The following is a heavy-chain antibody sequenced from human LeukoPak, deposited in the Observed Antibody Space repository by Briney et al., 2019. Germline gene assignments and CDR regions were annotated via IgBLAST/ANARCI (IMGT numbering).Heavy chain of an antibody. J-gene: IGHJ6*02. Sequence: SETLSLTCTVSGGSISSSSYYWGWIRQPPGKGLEWIGSIYYSGSTYYNPSPKSRVTISVDTSKNQFSLKLSSVTAADTAVYYCARQPGSSWSPYYYYGMDVWGQGTTVTVSS. D-gene: IGHD6-13*01. V-gene: IGHV4-39*01. CDR2: IYYSGST. CDR3: ARQPGSSWSPYYYYGMDV. CDR1: GGSISSSSYY.